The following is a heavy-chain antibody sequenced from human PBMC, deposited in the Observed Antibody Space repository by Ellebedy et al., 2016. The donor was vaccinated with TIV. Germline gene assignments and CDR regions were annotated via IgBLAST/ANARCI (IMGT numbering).Heavy chain of an antibody. Sequence: ASVKVSCKASGYTFTGYYMHWVRQAPGQGLEWMGWINPNSGGTNYAQKFQGWVTMTRDTSISTAYMELSRLRSDDTAVYYCAREGYCSGGSCYDASWFDPWGQGTLVTVSS. J-gene: IGHJ5*02. V-gene: IGHV1-2*04. CDR1: GYTFTGYY. CDR2: INPNSGGT. D-gene: IGHD2-15*01. CDR3: AREGYCSGGSCYDASWFDP.